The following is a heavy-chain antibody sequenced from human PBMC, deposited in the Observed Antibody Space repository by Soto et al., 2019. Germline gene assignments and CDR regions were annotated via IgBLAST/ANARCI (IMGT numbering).Heavy chain of an antibody. D-gene: IGHD2-15*01. Sequence: PSETLSLACSVSGSSMTRYYSHYIRQTPGKGLEWIGFIYNSGRGSTGSTPSLSSRVTRSVETSKNQFSLKLSSVTAADTAVYYCARGYCSGGSCRRVGCPRCFDPWGQGTLLTVSS. V-gene: IGHV4-59*12. CDR1: GSSMTRYY. CDR2: IYNSGRGST. CDR3: ARGYCSGGSCRRVGCPRCFDP. J-gene: IGHJ5*02.